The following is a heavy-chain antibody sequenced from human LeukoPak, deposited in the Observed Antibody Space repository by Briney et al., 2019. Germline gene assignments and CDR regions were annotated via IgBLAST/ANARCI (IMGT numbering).Heavy chain of an antibody. CDR1: GGSISSGGYS. Sequence: SETLSLTCAVSGGSISSGGYSWSWIRQPPGKGLEWIGYIYHSGSTYYNPSLKSRVTISVDRSKNQFSLKLSSVTAADTAVYYCARDSARPVYNWFDPWGQGTLVTVSS. CDR3: ARDSARPVYNWFDP. D-gene: IGHD6-6*01. CDR2: IYHSGST. J-gene: IGHJ5*02. V-gene: IGHV4-30-2*01.